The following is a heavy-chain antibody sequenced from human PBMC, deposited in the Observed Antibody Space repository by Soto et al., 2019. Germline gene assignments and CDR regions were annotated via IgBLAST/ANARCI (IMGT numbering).Heavy chain of an antibody. D-gene: IGHD3-22*01. J-gene: IGHJ3*02. Sequence: ASVKVSCKASGGTFISYAISWVRQAPGRGLEWMGGIIPVFGTANYTQKFQGRVTITADESTSTTYMELSSLRSEDTAVYYCSRGQQDYYDSSGYFGAFDIWGQGTMVTVSS. CDR2: IIPVFGTA. V-gene: IGHV1-69*13. CDR3: SRGQQDYYDSSGYFGAFDI. CDR1: GGTFISYA.